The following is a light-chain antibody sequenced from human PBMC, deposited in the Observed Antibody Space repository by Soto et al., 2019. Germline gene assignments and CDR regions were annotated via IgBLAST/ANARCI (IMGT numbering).Light chain of an antibody. CDR3: TSYTNRYTYV. CDR2: NVY. CDR1: SSDVGGYDY. V-gene: IGLV2-14*01. Sequence: QSALTQPASVSGSPGQSITISCTGTSSDVGGYDYVGWYQQHPGKAPKLMIYNVYNRPSGVSFRFSGSKSGNTASLTISGLQTEYEADYYCTSYTNRYTYVFGTGTKLTVL. J-gene: IGLJ1*01.